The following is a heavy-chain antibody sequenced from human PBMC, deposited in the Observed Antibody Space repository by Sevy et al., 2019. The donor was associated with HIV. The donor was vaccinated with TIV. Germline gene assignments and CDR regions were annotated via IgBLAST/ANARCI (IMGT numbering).Heavy chain of an antibody. J-gene: IGHJ6*02. CDR1: GYRFSDYW. Sequence: GESLKISCKGSGYRFSDYWIGWVRQMPGKGLEWMGIIYPGDSDTTYSPSFQGQVTISVDKSISTAYLQWTRLKASDTAMFYCARGARGTLPSYYYYPMDVWGQGTTVTVSS. D-gene: IGHD1-1*01. CDR2: IYPGDSDT. V-gene: IGHV5-51*01. CDR3: ARGARGTLPSYYYYPMDV.